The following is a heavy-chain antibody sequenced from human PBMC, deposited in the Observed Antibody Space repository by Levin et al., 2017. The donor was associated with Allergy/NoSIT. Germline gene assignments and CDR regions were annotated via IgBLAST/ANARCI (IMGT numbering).Heavy chain of an antibody. Sequence: GESLKISCAASGFTVSSNYMSWVRQAPGKGLEWVSVIYSGGSTYYADSVKGRFTISRDNSKNMLYLQMNSLRAEDTAIYYCAREGYSGYDLGYWGQGTLVTVSS. V-gene: IGHV3-53*01. J-gene: IGHJ4*02. CDR3: AREGYSGYDLGY. CDR1: GFTVSSNY. D-gene: IGHD5-12*01. CDR2: IYSGGST.